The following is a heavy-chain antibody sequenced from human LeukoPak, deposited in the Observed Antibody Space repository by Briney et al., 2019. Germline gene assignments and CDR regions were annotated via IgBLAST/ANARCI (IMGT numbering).Heavy chain of an antibody. CDR2: ISAYNGNT. CDR3: ARVFSSGWDQGGWFDP. CDR1: GYTFTGYY. V-gene: IGHV1-18*04. J-gene: IGHJ5*02. D-gene: IGHD6-19*01. Sequence: ASVKVSCKASGYTFTGYYMHWVRQAPGQGLEWMGWISAYNGNTNYAQKLQGRVTMTTDTSTSTAYMELRSLRSDDTAVYYCARVFSSGWDQGGWFDPWGQGTLVTVSS.